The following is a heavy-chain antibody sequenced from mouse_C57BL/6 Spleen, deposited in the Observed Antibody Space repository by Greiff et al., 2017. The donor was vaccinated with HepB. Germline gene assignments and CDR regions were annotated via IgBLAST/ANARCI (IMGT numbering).Heavy chain of an antibody. D-gene: IGHD3-3*01. CDR3: ATRDVYYAMDY. J-gene: IGHJ4*01. CDR1: GYTFTDYY. V-gene: IGHV1-26*01. Sequence: VQLQQSGPELVKPGASVKISCKASGYTFTDYYMNWVKQSHGKSLEWIGDINPNNGGTSYNQKFKGKATLTVDKSSSTAYMELRSLTSEDSAVYYCATRDVYYAMDYWGQGTSVTVSS. CDR2: INPNNGGT.